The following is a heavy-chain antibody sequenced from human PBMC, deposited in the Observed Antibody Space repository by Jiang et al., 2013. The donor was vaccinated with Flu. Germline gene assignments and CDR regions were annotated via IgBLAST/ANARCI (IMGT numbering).Heavy chain of an antibody. CDR3: ARLIYDYVVLDY. CDR1: GGSISSSSYY. Sequence: GLVKPSETLSLTCTVSGGSISSSSYYWGWIRQPPGKGLEWIGSIYYSGSTYYNPSLKSRVTISVDTSKNQFSLKLSSVTAADTAVYYCARLIYDYVVLDYWGQGTLVTVSS. CDR2: IYYSGST. V-gene: IGHV4-39*01. J-gene: IGHJ4*02. D-gene: IGHD3-16*01.